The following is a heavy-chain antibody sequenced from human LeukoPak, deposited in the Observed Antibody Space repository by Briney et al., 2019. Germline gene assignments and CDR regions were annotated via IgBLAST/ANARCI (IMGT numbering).Heavy chain of an antibody. D-gene: IGHD6-13*01. CDR2: IYTSGST. CDR1: GGSISSYS. V-gene: IGHV4-4*07. Sequence: PSETLSLTCTVSGGSISSYSWSWIRQPAGKGLEWIGRIYTSGSTNYTTSLKSRVTMSVDTSKKQFSLKLSSVTAADASVYYCARDRGIAAANNWFDPWGQGTLVTVSS. J-gene: IGHJ5*02. CDR3: ARDRGIAAANNWFDP.